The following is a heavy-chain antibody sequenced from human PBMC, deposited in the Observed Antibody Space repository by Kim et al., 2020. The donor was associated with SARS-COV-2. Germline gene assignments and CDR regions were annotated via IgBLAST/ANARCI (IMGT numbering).Heavy chain of an antibody. CDR2: VSCDGCKR. V-gene: IGHV3-48*02. CDR1: GFTFSIYG. D-gene: IGHD2-8*01. CDR3: ARAQTNLDNWFDP. J-gene: IGHJ5*02. Sequence: GGSLRLSCTASGFTFSIYGMNWVRQAPGKGLEWVSYVSCDGCKRHYADSVKGRFTISRDNAENTLFLQMNSLRDDDTAVYYCARAQTNLDNWFDPWGQGTLVTLLS.